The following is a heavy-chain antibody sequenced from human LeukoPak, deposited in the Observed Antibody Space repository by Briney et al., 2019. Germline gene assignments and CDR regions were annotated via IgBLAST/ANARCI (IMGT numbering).Heavy chain of an antibody. CDR2: ISGSGGST. Sequence: GGSLRLSCAASGFTFRSYAMSWVRQAPGKGLEWVSAISGSGGSTYYADSVKGRFTISRDNSKNTLYLQMNSLRAEDTAVYYCAKDRGFIAVAGTGGYFDYWGQGTLVTVSS. CDR1: GFTFRSYA. J-gene: IGHJ4*02. V-gene: IGHV3-23*01. CDR3: AKDRGFIAVAGTGGYFDY. D-gene: IGHD6-19*01.